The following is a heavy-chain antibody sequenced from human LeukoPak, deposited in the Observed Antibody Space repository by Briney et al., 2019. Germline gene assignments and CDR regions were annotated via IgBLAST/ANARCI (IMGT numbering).Heavy chain of an antibody. J-gene: IGHJ4*02. CDR3: ARGRGYGAYYFDY. CDR1: GGSFSGYY. D-gene: IGHD5-18*01. V-gene: IGHV4-34*01. CDR2: INHSGST. Sequence: SETLSLTCAVYGGSFSGYYWSWIRQPPGKGLEWIGEINHSGSTNYNPSLKSRVTISVDTSKNQFSLKLSSVTAADTAVYYCARGRGYGAYYFDYWGQGTLVTVSS.